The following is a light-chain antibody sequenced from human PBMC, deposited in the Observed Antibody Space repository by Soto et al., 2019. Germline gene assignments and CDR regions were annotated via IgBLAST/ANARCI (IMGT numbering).Light chain of an antibody. J-gene: IGKJ2*01. Sequence: DIQMTQSPSTLSASVGDRVTITCRASQSISSWSAWYQQKPGKAPKLLSYDASSLESGVPSRFSGSGSGTEFAITRSSLLPDDFATYSCQQYNSYSLYPFGQGAKLEIK. CDR1: QSISSW. V-gene: IGKV1-5*01. CDR3: QQYNSYSLYP. CDR2: DAS.